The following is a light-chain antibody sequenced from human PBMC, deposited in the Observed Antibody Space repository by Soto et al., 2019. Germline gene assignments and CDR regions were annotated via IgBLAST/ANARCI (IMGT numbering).Light chain of an antibody. CDR2: DAS. J-gene: IGKJ2*01. V-gene: IGKV3-11*01. CDR1: QNVHSF. CDR3: QQRSFWPLFT. Sequence: EIVLTQSPATVSLSPGESATLSCRASQNVHSFLAWYQQRPGQAPRLLIYDASVRATGIPARFSDSGSGTDFSLTIPCLEPEDCAVDYCQQRSFWPLFTFGPRTRLEIK.